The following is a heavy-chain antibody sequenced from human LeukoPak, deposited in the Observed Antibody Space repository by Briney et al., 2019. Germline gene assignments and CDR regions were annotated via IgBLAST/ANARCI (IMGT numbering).Heavy chain of an antibody. J-gene: IGHJ6*02. CDR3: ARGGAAAQNYYYGMDV. CDR1: GYTFTSYY. V-gene: IGHV1-46*01. D-gene: IGHD6-13*01. Sequence: ASVKVSCKASGYTFTSYYMHWVRQAPGQGLEWMGIINPSGGSTSYAQKFQGRVTMTRDTSTSTVYIELSSLRSEDTAVYYCARGGAAAQNYYYGMDVWGQGTTVTVSS. CDR2: INPSGGST.